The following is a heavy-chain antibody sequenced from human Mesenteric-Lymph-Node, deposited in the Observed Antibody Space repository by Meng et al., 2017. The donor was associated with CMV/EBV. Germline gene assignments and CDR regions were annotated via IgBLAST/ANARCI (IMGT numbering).Heavy chain of an antibody. J-gene: IGHJ4*02. V-gene: IGHV3-23*03. CDR2: IYSGGNSI. Sequence: GASLNISRGASGFTFSSSAMSWVRPAPGEGLEWVSVIYSGGNSIYYADSVKGRFTITRDNSKNTPSLQMDSLRAAATAISYCAIVVRYNWDPSCFDFWGQGTLVTVSS. D-gene: IGHD1-20*01. CDR3: AIVVRYNWDPSCFDF. CDR1: GFTFSSSA.